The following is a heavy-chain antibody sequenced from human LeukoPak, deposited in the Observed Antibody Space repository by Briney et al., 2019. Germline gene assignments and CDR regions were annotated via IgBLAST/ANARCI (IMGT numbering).Heavy chain of an antibody. Sequence: GASVKVSCKASGYTFTSYGISWVRQAPGQGLEWMGWISAYNGNINYAQKLQGRVTMTTDTSTSTAYMELRSLRSDDTAVYYCARDHTYYYDSSGYYSRFDYWGQGTLVTVSS. J-gene: IGHJ4*02. CDR2: ISAYNGNI. D-gene: IGHD3-22*01. V-gene: IGHV1-18*01. CDR1: GYTFTSYG. CDR3: ARDHTYYYDSSGYYSRFDY.